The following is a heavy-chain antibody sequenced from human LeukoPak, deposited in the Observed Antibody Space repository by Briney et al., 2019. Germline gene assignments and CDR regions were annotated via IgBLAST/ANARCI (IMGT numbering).Heavy chain of an antibody. J-gene: IGHJ6*02. CDR2: IRYDGSNK. CDR3: AKDLSSAITSSLAMDV. V-gene: IGHV3-30*02. CDR1: GFTFSSYG. D-gene: IGHD3-22*01. Sequence: PGGSLRLSCAASGFTFSSYGMHWVRQAPGKGLEWVAFIRYDGSNKYYADSVKGRFTISRDNSKNYLYLQMNSLRAEDTALYYCAKDLSSAITSSLAMDVWGQGTTVTVSS.